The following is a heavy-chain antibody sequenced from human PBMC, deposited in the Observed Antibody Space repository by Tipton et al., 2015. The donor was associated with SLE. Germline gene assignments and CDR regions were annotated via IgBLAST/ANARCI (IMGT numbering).Heavy chain of an antibody. Sequence: TLSLTCTVSGVSISSRSYYWGWIRQPPGKGLEWIGSISYSGRTYYNPSLKSRLTISVDTSKNQFSLNLSSVTAADAAMYYCARRHYSGPFDSWGQGTLVTVSS. D-gene: IGHD5-12*01. CDR1: GVSISSRSYY. V-gene: IGHV4-39*07. CDR2: ISYSGRT. J-gene: IGHJ4*02. CDR3: ARRHYSGPFDS.